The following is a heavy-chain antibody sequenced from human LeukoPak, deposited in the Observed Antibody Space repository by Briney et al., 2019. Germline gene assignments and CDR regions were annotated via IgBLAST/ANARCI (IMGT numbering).Heavy chain of an antibody. V-gene: IGHV1-46*01. J-gene: IGHJ4*02. CDR3: ARATAAAATIPNDY. D-gene: IGHD6-25*01. CDR1: GYTFTSHF. Sequence: ASVKVSCKASGYTFTSHFVHWIRQTPGQGLEWMGIINPSGGTTNYAQKFQGRVTMTRDTSTSTVYMELSSLTSEDSAMYYCARATAAAATIPNDYWGQGTLVTVSS. CDR2: INPSGGTT.